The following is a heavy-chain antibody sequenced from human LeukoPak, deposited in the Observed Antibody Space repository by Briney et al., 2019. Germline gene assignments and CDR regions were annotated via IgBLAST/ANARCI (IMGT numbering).Heavy chain of an antibody. J-gene: IGHJ4*02. CDR3: ARDRPYGGVGDFDY. D-gene: IGHD3-16*01. CDR1: GFTVSGHY. V-gene: IGHV3-66*01. CDR2: IYTEGDT. Sequence: GGSLRLSCEASGFTVSGHYMSWVRQAPGKGLEWLSAIYTEGDTYYADPLRGRFTISRDTSRNTLYLQLNSLTVEDTAVYYCARDRPYGGVGDFDYWGQGTLVTVSS.